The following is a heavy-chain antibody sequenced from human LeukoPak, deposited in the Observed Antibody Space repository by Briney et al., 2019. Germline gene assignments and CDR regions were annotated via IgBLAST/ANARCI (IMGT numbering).Heavy chain of an antibody. D-gene: IGHD3-3*01. Sequence: SVKVSCKASGGTFSSYAITWVRQAPGQGLEWMGGIIPIFGTANYAQKFQGRVTITTDESTSTAYMELSSLRSEDTAVYYCASDKVKSSYDFWSGYYTVVIDYWGQGTLVTVSS. J-gene: IGHJ4*02. V-gene: IGHV1-69*05. CDR2: IIPIFGTA. CDR3: ASDKVKSSYDFWSGYYTVVIDY. CDR1: GGTFSSYA.